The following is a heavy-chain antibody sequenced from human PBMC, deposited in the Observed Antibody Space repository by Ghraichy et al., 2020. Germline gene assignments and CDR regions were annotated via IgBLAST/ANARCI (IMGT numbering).Heavy chain of an antibody. V-gene: IGHV3-23*01. J-gene: IGHJ5*02. CDR1: GFTFSNYA. D-gene: IGHD3-10*01. CDR3: AKDRAKALLWFGESEGWFDP. Sequence: GGSLRLSCAASGFTFSNYAMSWVRQAPGKGLEWVSAVSGSGDSTYYADSVKGRFTISRDNSKNTLYLQINSLRAEDTALYYCAKDRAKALLWFGESEGWFDPWGQGTLVTVSS. CDR2: VSGSGDST.